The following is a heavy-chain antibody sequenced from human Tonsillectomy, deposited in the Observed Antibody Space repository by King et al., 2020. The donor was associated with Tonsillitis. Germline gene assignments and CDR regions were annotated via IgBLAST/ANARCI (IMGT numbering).Heavy chain of an antibody. CDR3: VRGPNYGDRSDYFDF. D-gene: IGHD4/OR15-4a*01. CDR1: GLTLKTNW. J-gene: IGHJ4*02. CDR2: KKKDGSET. V-gene: IGHV3-7*04. Sequence: VQLVESGGGLVQPGGSLRRSCGASGLTLKTNWRGWGRQASGKGLEWRANKKKDGSETYNLYPVKGRFTISRDNAKNSQYLQMNSLRVDDTAVYYCVRGPNYGDRSDYFDFWGQGTLVTVSS.